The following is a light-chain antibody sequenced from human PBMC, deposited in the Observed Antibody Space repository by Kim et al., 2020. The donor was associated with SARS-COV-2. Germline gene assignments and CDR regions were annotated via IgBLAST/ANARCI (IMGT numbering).Light chain of an antibody. V-gene: IGLV1-51*01. CDR1: SANMSNYS. Sequence: GQKGRTSWSGRSANMSNYSESWYQQFPDTGPQLLIYDNNRRPSGIPDRFSGSKSGTSATLGFTGLQTGDEADYYCGTWDSSLSAVVFGGGTQLTVL. CDR2: DNN. J-gene: IGLJ2*01. CDR3: GTWDSSLSAVV.